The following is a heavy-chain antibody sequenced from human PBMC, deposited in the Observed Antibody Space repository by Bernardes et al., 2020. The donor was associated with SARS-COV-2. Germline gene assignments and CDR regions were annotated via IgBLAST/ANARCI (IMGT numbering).Heavy chain of an antibody. CDR1: GFTFSSYG. D-gene: IGHD4-17*01. Sequence: GGSLRLSCAAFGFTFSSYGMHWVRQAPGKGLEWVAVISYDGSNKYYADSVKGRFTISRDNSKNTLYLQMNSLRAEDTAVYYCANLMTTRSGVVMDVWGQGTTVTVSS. CDR3: ANLMTTRSGVVMDV. J-gene: IGHJ6*02. CDR2: ISYDGSNK. V-gene: IGHV3-30*18.